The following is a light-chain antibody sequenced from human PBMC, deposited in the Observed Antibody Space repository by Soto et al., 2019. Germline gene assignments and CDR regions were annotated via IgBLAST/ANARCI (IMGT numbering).Light chain of an antibody. CDR2: GAS. CDR3: QQTYSTPYT. V-gene: IGKV1-39*01. J-gene: IGKJ2*01. Sequence: DIQLTQSPSSLSASVGDRVTITCRASQSISTYLNWYQQRPGRAPKLLIFGASSLQSGVPSGFSGSGSGTDFALTISRLQPDDFATYYCQQTYSTPYTFGQGTKLEIK. CDR1: QSISTY.